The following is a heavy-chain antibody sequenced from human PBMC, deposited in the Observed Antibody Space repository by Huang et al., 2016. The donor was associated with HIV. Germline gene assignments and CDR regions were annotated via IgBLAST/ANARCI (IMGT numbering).Heavy chain of an antibody. J-gene: IGHJ5*01. D-gene: IGHD3-16*01. CDR3: AREIMISFGGPFDS. CDR2: INHAGFT. Sequence: QVQLEQWGAGQLKPSETLSLTCAVYGGSFSGYFWNWIRQSPGKGLEWIGQINHAGFTDYNPSLKSRATISVDTSKNQFSLRLTSVTAADTAIYYCAREIMISFGGPFDSWGHGNLVTVSS. V-gene: IGHV4-34*02. CDR1: GGSFSGYF.